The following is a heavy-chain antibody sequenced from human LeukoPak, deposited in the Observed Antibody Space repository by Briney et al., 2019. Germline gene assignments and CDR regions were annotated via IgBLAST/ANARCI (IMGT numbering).Heavy chain of an antibody. D-gene: IGHD1-26*01. Sequence: PGGSLRLSCAASGFAFGTYWMTWVRQAPGKGLECVANIKIDGTEKRYADSVKGRFTISRDNAKNSLYLQMSSLRAEDTAVYYCARRVVGGTDYFDYWGQGTLVTVSS. V-gene: IGHV3-7*01. CDR1: GFAFGTYW. J-gene: IGHJ4*02. CDR3: ARRVVGGTDYFDY. CDR2: IKIDGTEK.